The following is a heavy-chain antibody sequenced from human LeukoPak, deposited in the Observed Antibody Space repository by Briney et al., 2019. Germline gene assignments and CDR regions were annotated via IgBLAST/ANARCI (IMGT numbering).Heavy chain of an antibody. D-gene: IGHD5-12*01. CDR2: INHSGST. CDR3: ARIRVDIVATIPTANFDY. V-gene: IGHV4-34*01. CDR1: GFTFNNYV. Sequence: GSLRLSCEASGFTFNNYVKTWVRQAPGKGLEWIGEINHSGSTNYNPSLKSRVTISVDTSKNQFSLKLSSVTAADTAVYYCARIRVDIVATIPTANFDYWGQGTLVTVSS. J-gene: IGHJ4*02.